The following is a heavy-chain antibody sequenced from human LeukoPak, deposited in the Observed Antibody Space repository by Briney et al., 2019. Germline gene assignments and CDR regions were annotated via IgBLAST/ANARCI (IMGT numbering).Heavy chain of an antibody. V-gene: IGHV3-30*19. CDR2: ISYDGSNK. CDR1: GFTFSSYG. CDR3: AREGRSGY. Sequence: GGSLRLSCAASGFTFSSYGMHGVRQAPGRGLEWVAVISYDGSNKYYADSVKGRFTISRDNSKNTLYLQMNSLRAEDTAVYYCAREGRSGYWGQGTLVTVSS. J-gene: IGHJ4*02.